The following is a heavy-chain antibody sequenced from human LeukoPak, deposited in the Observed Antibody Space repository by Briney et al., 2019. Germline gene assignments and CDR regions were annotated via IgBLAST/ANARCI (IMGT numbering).Heavy chain of an antibody. CDR3: ASLPPYYYYSMAV. V-gene: IGHV4-39*01. Sequence: SETLSLTCTVSGGSISSSSYYWGWIRQPPGKGLEWIGSIYYSGSTYYNPSLKSRVTISVDTSKNQFSLKLSSVTAADTAVYYCASLPPYYYYSMAVGEKGTTATVSS. J-gene: IGHJ6*03. CDR1: GGSISSSSYY. CDR2: IYYSGST.